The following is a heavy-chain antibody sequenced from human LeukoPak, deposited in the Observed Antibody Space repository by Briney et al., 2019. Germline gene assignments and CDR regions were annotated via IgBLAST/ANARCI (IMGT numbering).Heavy chain of an antibody. J-gene: IGHJ4*02. V-gene: IGHV4-59*01. Sequence: SETLSLTCTVSGGSISSYYWSWIRQPPGKGLEGIGYIYYSGSTNYNPSLKSRVTISVDTSKNQFSLKLSSVTAADTAVYYCAREVIGDFWSGYYFDYWGQGTLVTVSS. CDR2: IYYSGST. D-gene: IGHD3-3*01. CDR3: AREVIGDFWSGYYFDY. CDR1: GGSISSYY.